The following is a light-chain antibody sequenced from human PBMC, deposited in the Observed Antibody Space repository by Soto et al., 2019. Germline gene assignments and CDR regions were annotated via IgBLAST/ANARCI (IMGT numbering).Light chain of an antibody. V-gene: IGKV1-5*03. Sequence: RYTFTITCRASESTSTCLDWYQQKPGKAPKLLIDGASSLESGVTPRFSGDGSGTEFTLTISSLQPDDFENYYCQQYKGTFGQGTKVDI. CDR3: QQYKGT. J-gene: IGKJ1*01. CDR1: ESTSTC. CDR2: GAS.